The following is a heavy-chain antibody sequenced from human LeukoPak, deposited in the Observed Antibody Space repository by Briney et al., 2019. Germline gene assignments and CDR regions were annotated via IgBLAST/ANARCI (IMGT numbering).Heavy chain of an antibody. Sequence: ASVKVSCKTSGYTFNTYGVSWVREAPGQGLEWMGWINPNSGGTNYAQKFQGRVTMTRDTSISTAYMELSRLRSDDTAVYYCARRSKSQDAFDIWGQGTMVTVSS. D-gene: IGHD5/OR15-5a*01. CDR3: ARRSKSQDAFDI. CDR2: INPNSGGT. CDR1: GYTFNTYG. J-gene: IGHJ3*02. V-gene: IGHV1-2*02.